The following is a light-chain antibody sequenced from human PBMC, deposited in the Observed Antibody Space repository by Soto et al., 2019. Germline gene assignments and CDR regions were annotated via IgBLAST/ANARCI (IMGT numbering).Light chain of an antibody. CDR3: QQYYIWPLS. CDR1: QRVGSK. CDR2: DAS. Sequence: EKVMTQFPATLSVSPGDRATLACSASQRVGSKLALSQQKPGQAPRRAIHDASTRATGIPARLSGSGSGTEFTLTISSLQSEDFAVYYCQQYYIWPLSFGPGTQVAIK. J-gene: IGKJ3*01. V-gene: IGKV3-15*01.